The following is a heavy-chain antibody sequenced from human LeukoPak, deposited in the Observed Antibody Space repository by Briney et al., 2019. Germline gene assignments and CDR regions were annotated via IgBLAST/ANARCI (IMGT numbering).Heavy chain of an antibody. Sequence: GGSLRLSCAASGFTFSDTGMHWVRQAPGKGLEWVAVISYDGSNQYYLDSVKGRFTISRDNSKNTLYLQMHSLRPEDTAVYYCARDYIAVALEYWGQGTLVTVSS. CDR1: GFTFSDTG. D-gene: IGHD6-19*01. V-gene: IGHV3-30*03. CDR3: ARDYIAVALEY. J-gene: IGHJ4*02. CDR2: ISYDGSNQ.